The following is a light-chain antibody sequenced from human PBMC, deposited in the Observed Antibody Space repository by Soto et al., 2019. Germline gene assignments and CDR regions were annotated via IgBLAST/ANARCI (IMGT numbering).Light chain of an antibody. Sequence: EIVLTQSPGTLSLSPGERGTLSCRASQSVSSYLAWYQQKPGQAPRLLIYDASNRATGIPARFSGSGSGTDFTLTISSLEPEDFAVYYCQQRSNWPPTTFGQGTRLEIK. J-gene: IGKJ5*01. CDR1: QSVSSY. CDR2: DAS. CDR3: QQRSNWPPTT. V-gene: IGKV3-11*01.